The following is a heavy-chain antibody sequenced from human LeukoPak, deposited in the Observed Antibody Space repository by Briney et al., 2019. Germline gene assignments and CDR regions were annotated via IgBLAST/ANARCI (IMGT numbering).Heavy chain of an antibody. Sequence: APVKVSCKASGYTFTGYYMHWVRQAPGQGLEWMGRINPNSGGTNYAQKFQGRVTMTRDTSISTAYMELSRLRSDDTAVYYCARDLSRGSSGWYGYWGQGTLVTVPS. J-gene: IGHJ4*02. CDR3: ARDLSRGSSGWYGY. CDR1: GYTFTGYY. D-gene: IGHD6-13*01. CDR2: INPNSGGT. V-gene: IGHV1-2*06.